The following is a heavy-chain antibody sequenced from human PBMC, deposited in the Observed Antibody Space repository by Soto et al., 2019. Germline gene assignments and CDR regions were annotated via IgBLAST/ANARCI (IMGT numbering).Heavy chain of an antibody. CDR1: GGSFSGYY. CDR2: INHSGST. D-gene: IGHD1-26*01. V-gene: IGHV4-34*01. CDR3: ARVLVGATYYYYYYGMDV. J-gene: IGHJ6*02. Sequence: SETLSLTCAVYGGSFSGYYWSWIRQPPGKGLEWIGEINHSGSTNYNPSLKSRVTISVDTSKNQFSLKLSSVTAADTAVYYCARVLVGATYYYYYYGMDVWGQGTTVTVSS.